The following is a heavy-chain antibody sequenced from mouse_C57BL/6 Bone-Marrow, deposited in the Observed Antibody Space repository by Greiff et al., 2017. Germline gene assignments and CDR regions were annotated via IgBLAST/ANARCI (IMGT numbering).Heavy chain of an antibody. V-gene: IGHV1-26*01. CDR2: INPNNGGT. J-gene: IGHJ2*01. CDR1: GYTFTDYS. CDR3: ARRPTTVVAVDY. D-gene: IGHD1-1*01. Sequence: VQLQQSGPELVKPGASVKISCKASGYTFTDYSMNWVKQSHGKSLEWIGDINPNNGGTSYNQKFKGKATLTVDKSSSTAYMELSSLTSEDSAVYYWARRPTTVVAVDYWGQGTTLTVSS.